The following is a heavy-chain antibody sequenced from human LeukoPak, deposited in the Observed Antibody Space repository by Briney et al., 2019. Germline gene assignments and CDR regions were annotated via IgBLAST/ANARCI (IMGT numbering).Heavy chain of an antibody. V-gene: IGHV3-74*01. Sequence: GGSLRLSCAASGFTFSSYWMHWVRQAPGKGLVWVSRINSDGSSTSYADSVKGRFTISRDNAKNTLYLQMNSLRAEDTAIYYCSSGGYCTSTRCYGENWGQGTLVTVSS. CDR2: INSDGSST. CDR1: GFTFSSYW. D-gene: IGHD2-2*01. J-gene: IGHJ4*02. CDR3: SSGGYCTSTRCYGEN.